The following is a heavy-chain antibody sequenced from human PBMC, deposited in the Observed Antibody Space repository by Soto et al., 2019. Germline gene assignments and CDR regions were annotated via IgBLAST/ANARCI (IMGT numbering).Heavy chain of an antibody. V-gene: IGHV3-15*01. Sequence: GGSLRLSCATSGFTFDNAWMTWVRQAPGKGLEWVGRIKSKTDGGTTDYASLVKDRFTISRDDSKNTLYLQMNSLKTDDTAVYYCTTDLPWSYGALGYWGQGALVTVSS. D-gene: IGHD1-26*01. CDR1: GFTFDNAW. CDR3: TTDLPWSYGALGY. CDR2: IKSKTDGGTT. J-gene: IGHJ4*02.